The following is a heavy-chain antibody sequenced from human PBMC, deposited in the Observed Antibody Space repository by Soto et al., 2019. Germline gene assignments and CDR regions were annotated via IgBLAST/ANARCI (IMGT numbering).Heavy chain of an antibody. CDR3: ARQREAAALRMDV. CDR2: IYYTGST. J-gene: IGHJ6*02. V-gene: IGHV4-39*01. Sequence: QLQLQESGPGLVKPSETLSLSCTVSGGSISSSTYYWGWIRQPPGKGLEWIGSIYYTGSTYYNPSLKSRVTISVDTSKNQFSLKLSSVTAADTAVYYCARQREAAALRMDVWGQGTTVTVSS. D-gene: IGHD6-13*01. CDR1: GGSISSSTYY.